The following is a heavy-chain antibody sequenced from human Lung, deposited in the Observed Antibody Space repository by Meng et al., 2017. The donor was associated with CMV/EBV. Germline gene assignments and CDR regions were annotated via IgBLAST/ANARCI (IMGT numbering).Heavy chain of an antibody. CDR3: ARVEVGITSGDY. J-gene: IGHJ4*02. V-gene: IGHV1-18*01. CDR2: INAYNGDT. Sequence: QAQLVQSGGEVKKPGASVKGSCKASGYTFTNYGITWVRQAPGQGLEWMGWINAYNGDTNYAQTLQGRVTMTTDTSTSTAYMELRSLRFDDTAVYYCARVEVGITSGDYWGQGTLVTVSS. CDR1: GYTFTNYG. D-gene: IGHD1-26*01.